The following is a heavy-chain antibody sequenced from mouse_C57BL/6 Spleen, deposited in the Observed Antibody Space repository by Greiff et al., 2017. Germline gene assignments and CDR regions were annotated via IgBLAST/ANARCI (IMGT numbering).Heavy chain of an antibody. D-gene: IGHD3-2*02. CDR1: GFSLTSYG. CDR3: ARTSSSGYSWFAY. Sequence: QVQLKESGPGLVQPSQSLSITCTVSGFSLTSYGVHWVRQSPGTGLEWLGVIWSGGSTDYNAAFISRLSISKDNSKSQVFFKMNSLQADNTAIYYCARTSSSGYSWFAYWGQGTLVTVSA. J-gene: IGHJ3*01. CDR2: IWSGGST. V-gene: IGHV2-2*01.